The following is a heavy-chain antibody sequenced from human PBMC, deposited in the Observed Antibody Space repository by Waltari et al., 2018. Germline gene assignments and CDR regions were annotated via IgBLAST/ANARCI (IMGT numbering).Heavy chain of an antibody. CDR3: ARDQRGYARYDAFDI. V-gene: IGHV1-69*05. CDR1: GGTFSSYA. CDR2: IIPILGTA. D-gene: IGHD3-3*01. Sequence: QVQLVQSGAEVKKPGSSVKVSCTASGGTFSSYAISWVRQPPGQGLEWMGGIIPILGTANYAQKFQGRVTITTDESTSTAYMELSSLRSEDTAVYYCARDQRGYARYDAFDIWGQGTMVTVSS. J-gene: IGHJ3*02.